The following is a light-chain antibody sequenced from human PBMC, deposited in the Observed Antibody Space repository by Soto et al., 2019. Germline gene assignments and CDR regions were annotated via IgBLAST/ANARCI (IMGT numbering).Light chain of an antibody. V-gene: IGLV2-14*01. CDR1: SSDVGAYNS. J-gene: IGLJ1*01. CDR3: SSHTGSNTYV. Sequence: QSALIQPASVSGSPGQSVTISCTGTSSDVGAYNSVSWYPQLPGKAPKLMIYEVSKRPSGVSDRFSGSKSGNTASLTISGLQAEDEADYYCSSHTGSNTYVFGTGTKVTVL. CDR2: EVS.